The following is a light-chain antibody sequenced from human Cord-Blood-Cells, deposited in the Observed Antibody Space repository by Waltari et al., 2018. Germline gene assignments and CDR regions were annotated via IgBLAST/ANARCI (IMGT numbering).Light chain of an antibody. Sequence: QSALTQPRSVSGSPGQSITISCTGTSSDVGSYNLVSWYQQHPGKAPKLMIYDVSKRPSGVSNRFSGSKSGNTASLTISGLQAEDEADYYCSSYTSSSTWVFGGGTKLTVL. J-gene: IGLJ3*02. V-gene: IGLV2-14*02. CDR3: SSYTSSSTWV. CDR1: SSDVGSYNL. CDR2: DVS.